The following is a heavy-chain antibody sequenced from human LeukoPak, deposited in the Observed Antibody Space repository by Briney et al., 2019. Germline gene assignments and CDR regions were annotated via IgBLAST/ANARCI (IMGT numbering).Heavy chain of an antibody. V-gene: IGHV4-4*02. CDR2: IYHSGST. Sequence: PSETLSLTCAVSGGSISSSNWWSWVRQPPGKGLEWIGEIYHSGSTNYNPSLKSRDTISVDKSKNQFSLKLSSVTAADTAVYYCARVVVVVPATTPFDPWGQGTLVTVSS. CDR1: GGSISSSNW. CDR3: ARVVVVVPATTPFDP. J-gene: IGHJ5*02. D-gene: IGHD2-2*01.